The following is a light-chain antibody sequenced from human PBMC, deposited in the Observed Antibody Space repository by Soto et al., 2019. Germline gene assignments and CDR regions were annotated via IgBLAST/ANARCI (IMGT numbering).Light chain of an antibody. CDR1: TSNIGSNT. J-gene: IGLJ2*01. Sequence: QSVLTQPPSASGTPGQRVTISCSGSTSNIGSNTVNRYQQLPGTAPKLLIYSNNQRPSGVPDRFSGSKSGTSASLAISGLQSEDEADYYCAAWDDRLNGNVVFGGGTKLTVL. CDR2: SNN. V-gene: IGLV1-44*01. CDR3: AAWDDRLNGNVV.